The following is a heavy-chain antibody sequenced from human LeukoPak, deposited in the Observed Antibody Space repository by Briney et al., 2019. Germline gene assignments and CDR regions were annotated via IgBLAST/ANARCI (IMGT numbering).Heavy chain of an antibody. J-gene: IGHJ6*03. Sequence: SETLSLTCTVSGGSLSSGSYYWSWIRQPPGTGLEWIGYIYYSGSTNYNPSLKSRVTISVDTSKNQFSLKLSSVTAADTAVYYCARIEGNNYYYYMDVWGKGTTVTISS. D-gene: IGHD2/OR15-2a*01. CDR3: ARIEGNNYYYYMDV. V-gene: IGHV4-61*01. CDR2: IYYSGST. CDR1: GGSLSSGSYY.